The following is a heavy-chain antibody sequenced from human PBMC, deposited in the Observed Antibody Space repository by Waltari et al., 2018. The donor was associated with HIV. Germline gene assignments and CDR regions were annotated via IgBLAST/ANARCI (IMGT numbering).Heavy chain of an antibody. CDR1: GFTFDDYP. V-gene: IGHV3-43*01. J-gene: IGHJ6*02. Sequence: EVQLVESGGVVVQPGGSLRLSCAASGFTFDDYPMHWVRQAPGKGLEWVSLISWDGGSTYYADSVKGRFTISRDNSKNSLYLQMNSLRTEDTALYYCAKDISYYGSGSYYNHYYYYGMDVWGQGTTVTVSS. CDR3: AKDISYYGSGSYYNHYYYYGMDV. D-gene: IGHD3-10*01. CDR2: ISWDGGST.